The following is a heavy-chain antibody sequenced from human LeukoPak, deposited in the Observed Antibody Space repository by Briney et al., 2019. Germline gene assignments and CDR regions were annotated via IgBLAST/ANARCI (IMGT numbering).Heavy chain of an antibody. J-gene: IGHJ6*04. CDR2: IYHSGST. CDR1: GGSISSGGYY. D-gene: IGHD2-2*01. V-gene: IGHV4-31*03. CDR3: ASAVVPAAKDYYGMDV. Sequence: PSQTLSLTCTVSGGSISSGGYYWSWIRQHPGKGLEWIGYIYHSGSTYYNPSLKSRVTISVDTSKNQFSLKLSSVTAADTAVYYCASAVVPAAKDYYGMDVWGKGTTVTVSS.